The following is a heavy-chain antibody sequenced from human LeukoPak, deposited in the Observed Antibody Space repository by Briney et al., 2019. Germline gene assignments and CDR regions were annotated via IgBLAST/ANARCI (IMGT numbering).Heavy chain of an antibody. CDR3: AKGHGRSGSSTDY. V-gene: IGHV3-23*01. CDR2: ISGSGGST. CDR1: GFTFSSYA. D-gene: IGHD3-10*01. J-gene: IGHJ4*02. Sequence: PGGSLRLSCAASGFTFSSYAMSWVRQAPGKGLEWVSAISGSGGSTYYADSVKGRFTISRDNSKNTLYLQMNSLRAGDTAVYYCAKGHGRSGSSTDYWGQGTLVTVSS.